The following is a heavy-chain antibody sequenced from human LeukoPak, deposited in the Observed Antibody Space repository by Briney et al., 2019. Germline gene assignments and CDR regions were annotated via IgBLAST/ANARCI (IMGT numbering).Heavy chain of an antibody. D-gene: IGHD2-2*01. CDR3: ARAGYCRTTSCFDYYMDV. V-gene: IGHV3-53*01. CDR1: GFTVSSNY. Sequence: GGSLRLSCAASGFTVSSNYMSWVRQAPGKGLERVSVIYSGGSTYYADSVKGRFTISRDNSKNTLYLQMNSLRAEDTAVYYCARAGYCRTTSCFDYYMDVWGKGTTVTVSS. CDR2: IYSGGST. J-gene: IGHJ6*03.